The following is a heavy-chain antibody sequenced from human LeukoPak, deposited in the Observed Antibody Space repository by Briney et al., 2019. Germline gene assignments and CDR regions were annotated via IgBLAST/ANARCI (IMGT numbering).Heavy chain of an antibody. CDR1: GGTFSSYA. CDR2: IIPIFGTA. Sequence: SVTVSCKASGGTFSSYAISWVRQAPGQGLEWMGGIIPIFGTANYAQKFQGRVTITADESTSTAYMELSSLRSEDTAVYYCARASCSGGSCYWKFDYWGQGTLVTVSS. D-gene: IGHD2-15*01. J-gene: IGHJ4*02. V-gene: IGHV1-69*13. CDR3: ARASCSGGSCYWKFDY.